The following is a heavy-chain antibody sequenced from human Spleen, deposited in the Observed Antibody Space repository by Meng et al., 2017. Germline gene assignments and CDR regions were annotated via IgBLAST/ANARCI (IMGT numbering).Heavy chain of an antibody. CDR1: GYNFPDYY. V-gene: IGHV1-2*06. D-gene: IGHD3-16*02. CDR3: ARASYDYVWGSYRYSYFDY. CDR2: INPKSGDT. J-gene: IGHJ4*02. Sequence: ASVKVSCKPSGYNFPDYYIHWVRRAPGQGLEWMGRINPKSGDTHYAQKFQARVTMTGDTSISTAYMELSGLRSDDTAVYYCARASYDYVWGSYRYSYFDYWGQGTLVTVSS.